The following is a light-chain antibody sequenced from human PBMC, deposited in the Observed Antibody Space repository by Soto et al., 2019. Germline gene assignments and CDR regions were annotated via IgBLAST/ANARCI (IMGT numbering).Light chain of an antibody. J-gene: IGKJ1*01. V-gene: IGKV3-20*01. CDR3: QHYDGSLWT. CDR1: QSVSSY. CDR2: GSS. Sequence: EIVLPQSPATLSLSPGARATLSCRASQSVSSYLAWYQQKPGQAPRLLIYGSSSRATGIPDRFSGSGSGTDFTLTISRLEPEDFALFFCQHYDGSLWTVGQGNKVDIK.